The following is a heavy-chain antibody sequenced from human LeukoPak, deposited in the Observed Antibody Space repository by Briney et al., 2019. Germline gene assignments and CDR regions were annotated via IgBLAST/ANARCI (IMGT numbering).Heavy chain of an antibody. Sequence: PSETLSLTCTVSGGSISSYYWSWIRQPPGKGLEWIGYIYYSGSTNYNPSLKSRVTISVDTSKNQFSLKLSSVTAADTAVYYCARGGYYYDSSGLLDYWGQGTLVTVSS. D-gene: IGHD3-22*01. V-gene: IGHV4-59*01. CDR3: ARGGYYYDSSGLLDY. J-gene: IGHJ4*02. CDR1: GGSISSYY. CDR2: IYYSGST.